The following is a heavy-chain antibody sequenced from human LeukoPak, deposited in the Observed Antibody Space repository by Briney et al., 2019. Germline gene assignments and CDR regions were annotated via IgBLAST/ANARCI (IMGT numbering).Heavy chain of an antibody. CDR2: IISSSSYI. CDR1: GFTFSSYS. D-gene: IGHD7-27*01. CDR3: ARDNIRNWGLTYYFDY. Sequence: GGSLRLSCAASGFTFSSYSMNWVRQAPGKGLEWVSSIISSSSYIYYADSVKGRFTISRDNAKNSLYLQMNSLRAEDTAVYYCARDNIRNWGLTYYFDYWGQGTLVTVSS. V-gene: IGHV3-21*01. J-gene: IGHJ4*02.